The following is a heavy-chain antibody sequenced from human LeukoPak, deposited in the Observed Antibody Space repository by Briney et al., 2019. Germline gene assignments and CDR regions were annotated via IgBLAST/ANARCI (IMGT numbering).Heavy chain of an antibody. CDR3: AKVAGIVVVKGAFDI. Sequence: GGSLRLSCAASGFTFSSYGMSWVRQAPGKGLEWVSAISGSGGSTYYADSVKGRFTIPRDNSKNTLYLQMNSLRAEDTAVYYCAKVAGIVVVKGAFDIWGQGTMVTVSS. CDR2: ISGSGGST. D-gene: IGHD3-22*01. CDR1: GFTFSSYG. J-gene: IGHJ3*02. V-gene: IGHV3-23*01.